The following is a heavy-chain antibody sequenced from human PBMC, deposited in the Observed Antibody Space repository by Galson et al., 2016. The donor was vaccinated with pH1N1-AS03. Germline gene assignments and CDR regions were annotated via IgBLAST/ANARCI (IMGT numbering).Heavy chain of an antibody. CDR1: RFTLGDYA. D-gene: IGHD3-22*01. CDR3: RVVAENDAFDM. V-gene: IGHV3-15*01. Sequence: SLRLSCAASRFTLGDYAMTWVRQAPGKGLEWVGRIKSKTDGGTTDYAAPVKGRFTISRDDSKNTLYLQMNTLKSEDTAVYYCRVVAENDAFDMWGQGKMVTVSS. CDR2: IKSKTDGGTT. J-gene: IGHJ3*02.